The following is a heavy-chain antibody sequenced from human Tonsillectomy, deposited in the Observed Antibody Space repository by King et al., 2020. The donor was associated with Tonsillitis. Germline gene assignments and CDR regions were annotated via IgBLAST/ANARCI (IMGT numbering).Heavy chain of an antibody. V-gene: IGHV3-11*01. D-gene: IGHD3-16*01. CDR3: ARDREVLIPDYGMDV. Sequence: VQLVESGGGLVKPGGSLRLSCAASGFTFSDHYMSWIRQAPGKGLEWVSYISSSGSSMYYADSVKGRFTISRDNAKNSLYLQMNSLRAEDTAVYYCARDREVLIPDYGMDVWGQGTTVTVSS. CDR2: ISSSGSSM. J-gene: IGHJ6*02. CDR1: GFTFSDHY.